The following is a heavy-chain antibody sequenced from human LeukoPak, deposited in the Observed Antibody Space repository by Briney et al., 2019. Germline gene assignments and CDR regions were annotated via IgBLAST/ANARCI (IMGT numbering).Heavy chain of an antibody. D-gene: IGHD1-26*01. V-gene: IGHV1-69*04. CDR1: GGTFSSYA. J-gene: IGHJ4*02. CDR2: IIPILGIA. Sequence: SVKVSCKASGGTFSSYAISWVRQAPGQGLEWMGRIIPILGIADYAQKFQGRVTITADKSTSTAYMELSSLRSEDTAVYYCARDRSLKGATDLFDYWGQGTLVTVSS. CDR3: ARDRSLKGATDLFDY.